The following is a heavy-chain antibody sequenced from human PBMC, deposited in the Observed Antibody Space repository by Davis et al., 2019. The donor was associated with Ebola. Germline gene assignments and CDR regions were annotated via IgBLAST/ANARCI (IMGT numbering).Heavy chain of an antibody. CDR3: AKQASLYGSIDY. J-gene: IGHJ4*02. V-gene: IGHV5-51*01. Sequence: GESLKISCQGSGYGFGDYWIAWVRQTPAKGLEWMGIIYTGDSDTRYSPSFEGQVTISVDRSISTAFLQWSSLKASDTAMYYCAKQASLYGSIDYWGQGTLVTVSS. CDR1: GYGFGDYW. D-gene: IGHD2/OR15-2a*01. CDR2: IYTGDSDT.